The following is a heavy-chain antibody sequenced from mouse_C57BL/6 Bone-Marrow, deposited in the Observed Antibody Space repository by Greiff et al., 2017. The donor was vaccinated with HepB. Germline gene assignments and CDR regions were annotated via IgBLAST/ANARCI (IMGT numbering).Heavy chain of an antibody. Sequence: VQGVESGPGLVAPSQSLSITCTVSGFSLTSYAISWVRQPPGKGLEWLGVIWTGGGTNYNSALKYRLSISTDNSKSQVFLKMNMLQTDDTARYYGARKGDYDGSSPYYIDYWGQGTTLTVSS. CDR2: IWTGGGT. CDR1: GFSLTSYA. V-gene: IGHV2-9-1*01. J-gene: IGHJ2*01. D-gene: IGHD1-1*01. CDR3: ARKGDYDGSSPYYIDY.